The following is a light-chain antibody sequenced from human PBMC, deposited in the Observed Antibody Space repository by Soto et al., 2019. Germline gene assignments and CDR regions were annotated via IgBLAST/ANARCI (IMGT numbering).Light chain of an antibody. CDR3: AAWDDSLNGVV. CDR1: SSNIGSNT. V-gene: IGLV1-44*01. CDR2: YNN. Sequence: QSVLTQPPSTSGTPGQRVIISCSGASSNIGSNTVNWYQHLPGTAPKLLIYYNNQRPSGVPDRFSGSRSGTSASLAITGLQSGDDAYYYCAAWDDSLNGVVFGGGTKLTVL. J-gene: IGLJ2*01.